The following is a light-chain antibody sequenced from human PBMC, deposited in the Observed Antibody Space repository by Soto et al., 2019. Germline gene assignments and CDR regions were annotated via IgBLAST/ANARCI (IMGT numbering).Light chain of an antibody. J-gene: IGLJ2*01. Sequence: LVLTQSPSASASLGASVKLTCTLRSGHSRYAIAWHQQQPEKGPRYLMKLNSDGSHSKGDGIPDRFSGSSSGAERYLTISSRQSEDEADYYCQTWGTGTVVFGGGTKLTVL. V-gene: IGLV4-69*01. CDR1: SGHSRYA. CDR2: LNSDGSH. CDR3: QTWGTGTVV.